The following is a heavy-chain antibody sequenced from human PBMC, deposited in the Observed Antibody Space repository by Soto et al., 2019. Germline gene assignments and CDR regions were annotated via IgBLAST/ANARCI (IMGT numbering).Heavy chain of an antibody. D-gene: IGHD3-10*01. Sequence: EVQLLESGGGLVQPGGSLRLSCAASGFTFSNYGMSWVRQAPGKGLEWVSGISGSGGSTYLADSVKGRFTISRDNSKNMMYLQLSSLRAEDTAVYYCAKDTPIFGVKGDASGSYYPIFDYWGQGALVTVSS. V-gene: IGHV3-23*01. CDR2: ISGSGGST. CDR3: AKDTPIFGVKGDASGSYYPIFDY. CDR1: GFTFSNYG. J-gene: IGHJ4*02.